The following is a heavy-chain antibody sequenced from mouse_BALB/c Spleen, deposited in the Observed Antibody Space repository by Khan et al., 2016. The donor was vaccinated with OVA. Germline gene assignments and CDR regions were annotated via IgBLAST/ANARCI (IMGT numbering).Heavy chain of an antibody. D-gene: IGHD1-2*01. Sequence: EVQLVGSGPGLVKPSQSLSLTCTVTGYSITSGYGWNWIRQFPGNKLEWMGYIRYSGSTNYNPSLKSRISITRDTSKNQFFLQLNSVTTEDTATYYCARTARIKYWGQGTTLTVSS. CDR3: ARTARIKY. CDR1: GYSITSGYG. J-gene: IGHJ2*01. V-gene: IGHV3-1*02. CDR2: IRYSGST.